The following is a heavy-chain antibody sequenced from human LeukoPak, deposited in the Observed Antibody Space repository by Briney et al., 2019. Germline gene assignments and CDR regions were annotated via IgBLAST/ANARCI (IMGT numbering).Heavy chain of an antibody. D-gene: IGHD2-15*01. Sequence: SETLSLTCTVSGYSISSGYYWSWIRQPPGKGLEWIGYIYYSGSTNYNPSLKSRVTISVDTSKNQFSLKLSSVTAADTAVYYCAREVVIAATYDYWGQGTLVTVSS. J-gene: IGHJ4*02. CDR1: GYSISSGYY. CDR2: IYYSGST. V-gene: IGHV4-61*01. CDR3: AREVVIAATYDY.